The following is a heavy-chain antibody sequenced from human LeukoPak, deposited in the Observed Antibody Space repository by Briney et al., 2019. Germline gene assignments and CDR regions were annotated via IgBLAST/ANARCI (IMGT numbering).Heavy chain of an antibody. J-gene: IGHJ5*02. D-gene: IGHD6-6*01. V-gene: IGHV4-59*01. CDR3: ARERGIAARAPYNRFDP. CDR1: GGSISSYY. CDR2: IYYSGST. Sequence: PSETLSLTCTVSGGSISSYYWSWIRQPPGKGLEWIGYIYYSGSTNYNPSLKSRVTISVDTSKNQFSLKLSSVTAADTAVYYCARERGIAARAPYNRFDPWGQGTLVTVSS.